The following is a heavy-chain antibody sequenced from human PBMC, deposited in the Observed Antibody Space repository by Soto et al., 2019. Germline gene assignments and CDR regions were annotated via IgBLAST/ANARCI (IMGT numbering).Heavy chain of an antibody. D-gene: IGHD6-13*01. CDR3: AITRSSSWRFPYYYDY. CDR1: GFTFSSYA. Sequence: GGSLRLSCAASGFTFSSYAMSWVRQAPGKGLEWVSAISGSGGSTYYADSVKGRFTISRDNSKNTLYLQMNSLRAEDTAVYYCAITRSSSWRFPYYYDYWGQGTLVTVSS. V-gene: IGHV3-23*01. J-gene: IGHJ4*02. CDR2: ISGSGGST.